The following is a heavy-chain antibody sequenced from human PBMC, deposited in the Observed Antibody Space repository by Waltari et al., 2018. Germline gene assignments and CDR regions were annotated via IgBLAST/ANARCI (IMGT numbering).Heavy chain of an antibody. J-gene: IGHJ3*02. V-gene: IGHV4-4*07. D-gene: IGHD5-12*01. CDR1: GGSISSYY. CDR2: IYTSGST. Sequence: QVQLQESGPGLVKPSETLSLTCTVSGGSISSYYWSWIRQPAGKGLEWIGRIYTSGSTNYNPSRKSRVTMSGDTSKNQFSLKLSSVTAADTAVYYCAREGEMATWVADAFDIWGQGTMVTVSS. CDR3: AREGEMATWVADAFDI.